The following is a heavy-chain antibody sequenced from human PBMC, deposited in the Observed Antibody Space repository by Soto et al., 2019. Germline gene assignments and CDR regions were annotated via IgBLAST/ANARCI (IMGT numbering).Heavy chain of an antibody. V-gene: IGHV4-31*03. Sequence: QVQLQESGPGLVKPSQTLSLTCTVSGGSISSGGYYWSWIRQHPGKGLEWIGYIYYSGSTYYNPSFKSRVTISVDTSKNQFSLKLSSVTAADTAVYYCARVLYCSGGSCYAFDPWGQGTLVTVSS. J-gene: IGHJ5*02. CDR3: ARVLYCSGGSCYAFDP. CDR2: IYYSGST. D-gene: IGHD2-15*01. CDR1: GGSISSGGYY.